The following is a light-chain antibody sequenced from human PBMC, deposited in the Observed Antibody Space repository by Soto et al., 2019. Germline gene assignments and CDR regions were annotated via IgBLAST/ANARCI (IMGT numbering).Light chain of an antibody. J-gene: IGKJ4*01. V-gene: IGKV1-27*01. Sequence: IQMTQSPSSLSAPVGDRVTITCRASQGITSYLAWYQQRPGKAPRLLIYSASTLQSGVPSRFSGSGSGTDFTLTISSLQPEDVATYYCQKYNSAPRTFGGGTKVDIK. CDR2: SAS. CDR1: QGITSY. CDR3: QKYNSAPRT.